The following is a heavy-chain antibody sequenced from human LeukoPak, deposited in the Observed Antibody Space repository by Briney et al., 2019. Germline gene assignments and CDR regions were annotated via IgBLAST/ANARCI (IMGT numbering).Heavy chain of an antibody. V-gene: IGHV3-21*01. J-gene: IGHJ6*02. CDR1: GFTFSSYS. Sequence: SGGSLRLSCAASGFTFSSYSMNWVRQAPGKGLEWVSSISSSSSYIYYADSVKGRFTISRDNAKNSLYLQMNSLRAEDTAVYYCARDRPWGWSGYSTSAYGMDVWGQGTTVTVSS. D-gene: IGHD3-3*01. CDR3: ARDRPWGWSGYSTSAYGMDV. CDR2: ISSSSSYI.